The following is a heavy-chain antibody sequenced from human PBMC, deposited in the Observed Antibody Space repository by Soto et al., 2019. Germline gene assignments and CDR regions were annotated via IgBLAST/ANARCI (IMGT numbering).Heavy chain of an antibody. J-gene: IGHJ4*02. CDR2: INRSGGA. CDR3: ARWSYGGGQGVYYFDH. V-gene: IGHV4-34*01. CDR1: GESLNLYY. Sequence: QVQLQQWGTGLLKPSETLSLTCAVHGESLNLYYWSWIRQSPGKGLEWIGEINRSGGANYNPSLKNRVALSVDTSNDQISLTLRSLTAADTAIYYCARWSYGGGQGVYYFDHWGQGTLVTVSS. D-gene: IGHD4-17*01.